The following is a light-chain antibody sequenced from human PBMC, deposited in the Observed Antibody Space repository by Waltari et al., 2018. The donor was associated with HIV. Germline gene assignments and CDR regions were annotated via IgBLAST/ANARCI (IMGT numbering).Light chain of an antibody. J-gene: IGKJ1*01. Sequence: EVVLTQSPATLSLSPGETATLSCRASQRVDSTFLSWYQQKPGQAPRLLIYGAATRVSGIPPRFRGRGSGTDFTLTISSLYPEDFAVYYCQQDYNLPGTFGQGTRVEIK. CDR1: QRVDSTF. V-gene: IGKV3D-7*01. CDR2: GAA. CDR3: QQDYNLPGT.